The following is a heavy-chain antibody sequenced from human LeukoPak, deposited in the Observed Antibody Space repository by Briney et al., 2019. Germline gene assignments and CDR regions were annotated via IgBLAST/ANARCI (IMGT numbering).Heavy chain of an antibody. CDR1: GFTFTNAW. CDR2: IKSKADGETI. V-gene: IGHV3-15*07. Sequence: PGGSLRLSCAASGFTFTNAWMNWVRQAPGKGLEWVGRIKSKADGETIDYAAPVKGRFTFSRDDSKNMLYLQMNSLKSEDTAVYYCSTLTSRGLSDSWGQGTLITVSS. CDR3: STLTSRGLSDS. J-gene: IGHJ4*02. D-gene: IGHD1-20*01.